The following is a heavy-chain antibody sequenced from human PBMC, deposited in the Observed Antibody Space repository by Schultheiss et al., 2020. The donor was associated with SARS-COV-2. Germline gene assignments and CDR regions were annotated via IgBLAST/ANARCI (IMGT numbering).Heavy chain of an antibody. Sequence: SGPTLVKPTQTLTLTCTFSGFSLATAGVAVAWIRQPPGTALEWLALIHWNDDKRYSPSLKSRLTITKDTSKNQVVLTMTNMDPVDTATYYCARMTGYYDSSGYYRGWFDYWGQGTLVTVSS. CDR2: IHWNDDK. D-gene: IGHD3-22*01. CDR3: ARMTGYYDSSGYYRGWFDY. J-gene: IGHJ5*01. V-gene: IGHV2-5*01. CDR1: GFSLATAGVA.